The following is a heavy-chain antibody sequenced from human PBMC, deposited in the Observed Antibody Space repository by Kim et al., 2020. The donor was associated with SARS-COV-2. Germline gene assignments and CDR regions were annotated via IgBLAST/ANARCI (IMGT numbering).Heavy chain of an antibody. Sequence: GGSLRLSCAASGFTFSSYGMHWVRQAPGKGLEWVAVISYDGSNKYYADSVKGRFTISRDNSKNTLYLQMNSLRAENTAVYYCAKDYQRIQLWVSDYFDY. D-gene: IGHD5-18*01. CDR3: AKDYQRIQLWVSDYFDY. CDR2: ISYDGSNK. V-gene: IGHV3-30*18. CDR1: GFTFSSYG. J-gene: IGHJ4*01.